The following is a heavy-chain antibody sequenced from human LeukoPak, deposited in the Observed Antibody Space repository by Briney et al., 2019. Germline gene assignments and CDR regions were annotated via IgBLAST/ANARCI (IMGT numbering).Heavy chain of an antibody. CDR1: GFTFSAFY. CDR2: VNGDGTSK. D-gene: IGHD2-21*01. J-gene: IGHJ4*02. V-gene: IGHV3-7*01. Sequence: PGGSLRLSCTASGFTFSAFYMSWVRQAPGKRPEWVARVNGDGTSKQYVDSVRGRFTISRDNDKNSLYLEMNNLRAEDSALYYCAKDWRDGNTAVFDNWGQGTLVTVSS. CDR3: AKDWRDGNTAVFDN.